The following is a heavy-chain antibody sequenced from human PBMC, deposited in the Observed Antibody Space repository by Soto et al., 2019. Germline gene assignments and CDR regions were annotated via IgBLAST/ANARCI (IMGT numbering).Heavy chain of an antibody. J-gene: IGHJ6*02. CDR3: VRKLGPYYYGLDV. CDR2: IYHTGIA. D-gene: IGHD3-16*01. V-gene: IGHV4-4*02. CDR1: GDSITNNHW. Sequence: SETLSLTCTVYGDSITNNHWWSGVRQPPGKGPELIGEIYHTGIANYNPSLESRVAFSVDKSKNQFSLSLTSVTAADTAVYYWVRKLGPYYYGLDVWGQGTTVTVSS.